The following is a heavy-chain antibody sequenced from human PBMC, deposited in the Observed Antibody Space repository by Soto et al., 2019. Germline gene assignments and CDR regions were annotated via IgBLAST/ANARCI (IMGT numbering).Heavy chain of an antibody. J-gene: IGHJ4*02. CDR1: GFTVSSNY. CDR2: IFSGGKT. V-gene: IGHV3-66*01. CDR3: ARSPEGYYYDSSGYTPFDY. D-gene: IGHD3-22*01. Sequence: GGSLRLSCAASGFTVSSNYMSWVRQAPGKGLEWVSVIFSGGKTYHADSVKGRFTISRDNSKNTLYLQMNSLRAEDTAVYYCARSPEGYYYDSSGYTPFDYWGQGTLVTVSS.